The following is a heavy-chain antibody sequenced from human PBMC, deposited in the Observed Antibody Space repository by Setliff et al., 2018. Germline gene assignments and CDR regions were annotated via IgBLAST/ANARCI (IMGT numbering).Heavy chain of an antibody. V-gene: IGHV4-4*07. D-gene: IGHD4-17*01. CDR2: TYSDGRS. CDR1: GASVINYY. J-gene: IGHJ1*01. Sequence: SETLSLTCNVSGASVINYYWNWIRQSPGEGLEWLGRTYSDGRSSYNPSPKSRISMSLDASKNESFLKMSSLTAADTARYYCVRVGQEYGDSGGHDAFRNWGQGKMVTVSS. CDR3: VRVGQEYGDSGGHDAFRN.